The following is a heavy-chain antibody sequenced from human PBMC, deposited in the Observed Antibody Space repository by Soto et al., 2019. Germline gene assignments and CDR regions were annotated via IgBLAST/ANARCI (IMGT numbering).Heavy chain of an antibody. D-gene: IGHD3-9*01. CDR3: ARLGYDILTGYYREPFDY. CDR1: GYSFTSYW. J-gene: IGHJ4*02. CDR2: IDPSDSYT. V-gene: IGHV5-10-1*01. Sequence: GESLKISCKGSGYSFTSYWISWVRQMPGKGLEWMGRIDPSDSYTNYSPSFQGHVTISADKSISTAYLQWSSLKASDTAMYYCARLGYDILTGYYREPFDYWGQGTLVTVSS.